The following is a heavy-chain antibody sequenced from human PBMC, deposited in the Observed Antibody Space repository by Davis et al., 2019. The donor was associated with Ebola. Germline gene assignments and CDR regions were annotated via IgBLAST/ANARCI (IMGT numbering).Heavy chain of an antibody. CDR3: ARDIHWARGD. CDR1: GFTFSSYG. J-gene: IGHJ4*02. Sequence: GESLKISCAASGFTFSSYGMHWVRQAPGKGLYWVAVISYDGSNKYYADSVKGRFTISRDNAKSSLYLQMNSLRAEDTVMYYCARDIHWARGDWGQGTLVTVSS. CDR2: ISYDGSNK. D-gene: IGHD7-27*01. V-gene: IGHV3-30*03.